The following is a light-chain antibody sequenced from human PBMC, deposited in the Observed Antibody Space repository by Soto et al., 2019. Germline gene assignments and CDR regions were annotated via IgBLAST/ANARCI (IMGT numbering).Light chain of an antibody. CDR2: EDS. J-gene: IGLJ2*01. V-gene: IGLV2-14*01. CDR3: CSFISSSSLV. CDR1: SSDVGGYNY. Sequence: QSVLTQPASVSGTPGQSITISCTGISSDVGGYNYVSWYQQPPGKAPKLIIFEDSHRPSGISSRFSGSKSGNTASLTISGLQTDDDGDYYCCSFISSSSLVFGGGTKVTVL.